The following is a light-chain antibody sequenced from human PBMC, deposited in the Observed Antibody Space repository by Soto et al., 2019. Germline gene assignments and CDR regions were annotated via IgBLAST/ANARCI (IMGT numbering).Light chain of an antibody. V-gene: IGLV2-8*01. CDR1: SSDVGAYNY. CDR3: SSFASSNTGV. Sequence: QSALTQPPSASGSPGQSVTISCTGTSSDVGAYNYVSWYQQHAGKAPKLVIYEVTKRPSGVPDLFSGSKSANTASLTVSGLQAEDADDYYCSSFASSNTGVFGGGTKLTVL. J-gene: IGLJ3*02. CDR2: EVT.